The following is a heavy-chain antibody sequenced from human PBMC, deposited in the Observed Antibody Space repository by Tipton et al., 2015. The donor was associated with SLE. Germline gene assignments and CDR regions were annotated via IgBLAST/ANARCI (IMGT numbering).Heavy chain of an antibody. V-gene: IGHV4-59*01. Sequence: GLVKPSETLSLTCTVSGGSISSYYWSWIRQPPGKGLEWIGYIYYSGSTNYNPSLKSRVTISVDTSKNQFSLKLSSVTAADTAVYYCARDKPATSCLDYWGQGTLVTVSS. CDR1: GGSISSYY. CDR2: IYYSGST. J-gene: IGHJ4*02. D-gene: IGHD2-2*01. CDR3: ARDKPATSCLDY.